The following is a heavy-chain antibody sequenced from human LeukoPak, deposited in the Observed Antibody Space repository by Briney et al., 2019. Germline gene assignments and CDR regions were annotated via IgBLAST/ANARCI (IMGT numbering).Heavy chain of an antibody. J-gene: IGHJ3*02. Sequence: GGALRLSCAASGFTFSSYAISWVRQAPGKGLEWVSAIRFSGSNTYYADSVKALFTISRDNLKHTLYLQMNSLGAEDTAVYFCAKDLLDTAMFCAFDIWGQGTMVTVSS. CDR1: GFTFSSYA. V-gene: IGHV3-23*01. CDR2: IRFSGSNT. D-gene: IGHD5-18*01. CDR3: AKDLLDTAMFCAFDI.